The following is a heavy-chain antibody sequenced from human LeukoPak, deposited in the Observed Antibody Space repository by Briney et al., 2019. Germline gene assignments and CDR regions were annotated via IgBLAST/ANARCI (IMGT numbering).Heavy chain of an antibody. D-gene: IGHD6-19*01. CDR3: ASGGERYSSGWYGDY. CDR1: GYTFTGYY. Sequence: ASVKVSCKASGYTFTGYYMHWVRQAPGQGLEWMGWINPNSGGTKYAQKFQGRVTMTRDTSISTAYMELSRLTFDDTAVYYCASGGERYSSGWYGDYWGQGTLVTVSS. CDR2: INPNSGGT. J-gene: IGHJ4*02. V-gene: IGHV1-2*02.